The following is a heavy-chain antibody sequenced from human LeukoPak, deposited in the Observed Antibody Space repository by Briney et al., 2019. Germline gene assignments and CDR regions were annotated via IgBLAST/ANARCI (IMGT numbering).Heavy chain of an antibody. CDR3: ARPLNSTYRYTIAY. D-gene: IGHD2/OR15-2a*01. CDR1: GDSINTYY. V-gene: IGHV4-59*08. J-gene: IGHJ4*02. CDR2: IYNSGST. Sequence: SETLSLTCTVSGDSINTYYWSWIRQPPGKGLEWIGYIYNSGSTSYNPSLKSRVTISFDTSKNQFSLKLSSVTAADTAVYYCARPLNSTYRYTIAYWGQGTLVTVSS.